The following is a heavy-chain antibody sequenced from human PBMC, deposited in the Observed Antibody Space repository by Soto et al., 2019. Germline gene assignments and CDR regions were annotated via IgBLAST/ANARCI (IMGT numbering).Heavy chain of an antibody. D-gene: IGHD4-17*01. J-gene: IGHJ6*03. CDR1: GGSISSYY. CDR3: ARPRYGDYYYYMDV. V-gene: IGHV4-59*08. Sequence: PSETLSLTCTVSGGSISSYYWSWIRQPPRKGLEWIGYIYYSGSTNYNPSLKSRVTISVDTSKNQFSLKLSSVTAADTAVYYCARPRYGDYYYYMDVWGKGTTVTVSS. CDR2: IYYSGST.